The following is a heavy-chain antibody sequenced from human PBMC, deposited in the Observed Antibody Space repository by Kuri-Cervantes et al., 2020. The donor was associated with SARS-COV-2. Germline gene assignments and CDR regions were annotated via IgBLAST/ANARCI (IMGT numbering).Heavy chain of an antibody. CDR3: ARDSDTTGYYWYFDL. V-gene: IGHV3-30*03. CDR2: ISYGGSNK. D-gene: IGHD3-22*01. J-gene: IGHJ2*01. Sequence: GGSLRLSCAVSGLSINNYDMHWVRQAQGKGPEWVAVISYGGSNKHYSDSVKGRFTISRDNSKSMVYLQINSLRPEDTATYYCARDSDTTGYYWYFDLWGRGTLVTVSS. CDR1: GLSINNYD.